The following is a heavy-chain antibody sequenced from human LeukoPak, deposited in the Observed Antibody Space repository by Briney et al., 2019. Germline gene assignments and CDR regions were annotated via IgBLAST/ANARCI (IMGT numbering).Heavy chain of an antibody. J-gene: IGHJ5*02. Sequence: SKTLSLTCAVSGYSISSGYYWGWIRQPPGKGLEWIGSIYHSGSTYYNPHVKSRVTISVDTSKNQFSLKLSSVTAADTAVYYCAHYQLLSGWFDPWGQGTLVTVSS. CDR3: AHYQLLSGWFDP. V-gene: IGHV4-38-2*01. D-gene: IGHD2-2*01. CDR1: GYSISSGYY. CDR2: IYHSGST.